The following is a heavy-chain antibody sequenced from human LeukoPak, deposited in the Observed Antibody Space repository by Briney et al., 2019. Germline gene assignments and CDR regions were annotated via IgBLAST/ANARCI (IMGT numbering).Heavy chain of an antibody. CDR1: GFTFGNAS. CDR2: IRSNSNGGTT. CDR3: AHRDTTMVRVDY. V-gene: IGHV3-15*01. D-gene: IGHD5-18*01. Sequence: GGSLRLSCAASGFTFGNASMSWVRQAPGKGLEWVGRIRSNSNGGTTDYAAPVKGRFTISRDDSKDTLYLQMDSLTTEDTAVYFCAHRDTTMVRVDYWGQGTLVTVSS. J-gene: IGHJ4*02.